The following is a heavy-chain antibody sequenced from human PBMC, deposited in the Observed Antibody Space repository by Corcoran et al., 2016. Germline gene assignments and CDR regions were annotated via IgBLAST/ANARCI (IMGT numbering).Heavy chain of an antibody. D-gene: IGHD6-19*01. CDR3: GRDGSSGWWWFDP. Sequence: QVQLVQSGAEVKKPGASVKVSCKASGYTFTGYQMHWVRQAPGQGIEWMGWINPNSGGTNYAQKFQGWVNMSRDTSISTAYMELNRLRSDDTAVYYCGRDGSSGWWWFDPWGQGTLVTVSS. J-gene: IGHJ5*02. V-gene: IGHV1-2*04. CDR1: GYTFTGYQ. CDR2: INPNSGGT.